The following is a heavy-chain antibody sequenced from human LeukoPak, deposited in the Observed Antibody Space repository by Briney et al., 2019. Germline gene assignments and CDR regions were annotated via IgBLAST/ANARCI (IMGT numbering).Heavy chain of an antibody. CDR3: ARCTTGGTFGSLREIKRSREIDY. CDR1: GFTVSRNY. Sequence: PGGSLRLSCAASGFTVSRNYMSWVRQAPGKGLECVSVIYSGGNTYYTDSVKGRFTISRDNAKNSLYLQMNSLRVEDTAVYYCARCTTGGTFGSLREIKRSREIDYWGQGTLVTVSS. V-gene: IGHV3-66*01. CDR2: IYSGGNT. J-gene: IGHJ4*02. D-gene: IGHD1-1*01.